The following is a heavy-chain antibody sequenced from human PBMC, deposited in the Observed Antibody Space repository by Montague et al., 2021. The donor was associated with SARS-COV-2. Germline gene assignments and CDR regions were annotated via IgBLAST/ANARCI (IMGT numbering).Heavy chain of an antibody. CDR1: GGSISSSSYY. V-gene: IGHV4-39*01. CDR2: IYYTGSP. J-gene: IGHJ3*02. Sequence: SETLSLTCTVSGGSISSSSYYWGWIRQPPGKGLEWIGSIYYTGSPYYXXXLKSRVTISVDTSKNQFSLNLSSVTAADTAVYYCARRARWNIVVVVGDRHAFDIWGQGTMVTVSS. CDR3: ARRARWNIVVVVGDRHAFDI. D-gene: IGHD2-15*01.